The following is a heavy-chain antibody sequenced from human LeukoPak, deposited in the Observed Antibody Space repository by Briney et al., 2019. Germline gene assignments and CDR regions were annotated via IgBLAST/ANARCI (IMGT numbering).Heavy chain of an antibody. D-gene: IGHD1-26*01. J-gene: IGHJ3*02. CDR1: GGSISSSFY. CDR2: IYYSGSA. CDR3: ARHRGVGAIETGPTDAFDI. Sequence: SETLPLTCTVSGGSISSSFYWAWIRQPPGKGLEWIGSIYYSGSAYYNPSLKSRVTISVDTSKDQFSLKLSSVTAADTAVYYCARHRGVGAIETGPTDAFDIWGQGTLVTVSS. V-gene: IGHV4-39*01.